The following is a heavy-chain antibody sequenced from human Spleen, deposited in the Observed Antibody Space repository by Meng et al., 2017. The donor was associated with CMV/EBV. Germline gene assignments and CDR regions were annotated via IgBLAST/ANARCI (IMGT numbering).Heavy chain of an antibody. J-gene: IGHJ3*02. Sequence: SETLSLTCSVSSGSMSGFFWTWIRQAPGKGLEWIGYVYDLGSTKYNPSLSSAVTMSLDTSKTQFSLRLSSVTTADTAIYYCARGGRVPAATGVHDASDIWGQGTVVTVSS. CDR3: ARGGRVPAATGVHDASDI. CDR1: SGSMSGFF. V-gene: IGHV4-59*01. CDR2: VYDLGST. D-gene: IGHD2-2*01.